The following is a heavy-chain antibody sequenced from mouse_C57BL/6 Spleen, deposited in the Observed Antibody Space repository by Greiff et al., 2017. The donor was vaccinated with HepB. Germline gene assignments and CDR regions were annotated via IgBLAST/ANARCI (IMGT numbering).Heavy chain of an antibody. D-gene: IGHD1-1*01. CDR3: ARWGYGSSPYYFDY. CDR1: GYTFTSYW. CDR2: IDPSDSYT. J-gene: IGHJ2*01. Sequence: QVQLQQPGAELVMPGASVKLSCKASGYTFTSYWMHWVKQRPGQGLEWIGEIDPSDSYTNYNQKFKGKSTLTVDKYSSTAYMQLSSLTSEDSAVYYCARWGYGSSPYYFDYWGQGTTLTVSS. V-gene: IGHV1-69*01.